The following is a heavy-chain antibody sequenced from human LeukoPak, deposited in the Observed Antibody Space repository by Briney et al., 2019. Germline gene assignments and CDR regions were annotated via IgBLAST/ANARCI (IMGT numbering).Heavy chain of an antibody. CDR1: GGSISSSGYY. CDR2: IYYSGST. CDR3: ARPLGQWEPDTFDI. Sequence: PSETLSLTCTVSGGSISSSGYYWSWIRQPPGKGLEWIGYIYYSGSTSYNPSLKSRVTISVGTSKNQFSLKLSSVTAADTAVYYCARPLGQWEPDTFDIWGQGTVVTVSS. D-gene: IGHD1-26*01. J-gene: IGHJ3*02. V-gene: IGHV4-61*05.